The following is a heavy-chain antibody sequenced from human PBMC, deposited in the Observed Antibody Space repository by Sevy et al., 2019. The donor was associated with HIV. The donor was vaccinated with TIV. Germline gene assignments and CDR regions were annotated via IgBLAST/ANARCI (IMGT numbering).Heavy chain of an antibody. J-gene: IGHJ5*02. CDR1: GGSLSSGEFY. V-gene: IGHV4-30-4*01. D-gene: IGHD4-17*01. Sequence: SETLSLTCSVSGGSLSSGEFYWSWIRQPPGKGLEWIGYIYYNGNTYYNPSLKNRLTMSINTFRNHFSLELTSVTAADTAVYYCARDRPDYGDRAQNFDPWGQGILVTVSS. CDR3: ARDRPDYGDRAQNFDP. CDR2: IYYNGNT.